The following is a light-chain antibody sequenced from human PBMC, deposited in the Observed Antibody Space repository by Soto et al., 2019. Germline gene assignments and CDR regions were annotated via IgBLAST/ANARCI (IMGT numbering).Light chain of an antibody. CDR2: TTS. CDR3: QQSFSIPFT. V-gene: IGKV1-39*01. CDR1: QSINGF. Sequence: DIPMTQSPSSLSASVGDRVSITCRASQSINGFLNWYQQKPGRAPKLLIYTTSSLQTGVPPRFSGSASGAEFTLTISSLQPEDIATYYCQQSFSIPFTFGLGTKVDIK. J-gene: IGKJ3*01.